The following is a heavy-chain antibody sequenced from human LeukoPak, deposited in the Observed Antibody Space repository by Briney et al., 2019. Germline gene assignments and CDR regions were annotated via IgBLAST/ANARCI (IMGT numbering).Heavy chain of an antibody. D-gene: IGHD2-21*01. V-gene: IGHV3-30*04. CDR3: ARVVGPPIYYFDY. Sequence: PGGSLRLSCAASGFTFSSYAMHWVRQAPGKGLEWVAVISYDGNNKYYADSVKGRFTMSRDNSKNTLYLQMSSLRAEDTAVYYCARVVGPPIYYFDYWGQGTLVTVSS. CDR1: GFTFSSYA. J-gene: IGHJ4*02. CDR2: ISYDGNNK.